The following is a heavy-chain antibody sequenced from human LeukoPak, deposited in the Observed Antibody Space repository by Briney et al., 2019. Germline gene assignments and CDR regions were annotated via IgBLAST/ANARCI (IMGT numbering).Heavy chain of an antibody. CDR3: ARQGGGYDILTGLDY. V-gene: IGHV5-51*01. CDR1: GYSFTSYW. J-gene: IGHJ4*02. Sequence: GGSLQISCKGSGYSFTSYWIGWVRQMPGKGLEWMGIIYPGDSDTRYSPSFQGQVTISADKSISTAYLQWSSLKASDTAMYYCARQGGGYDILTGLDYWGQGTLVTVSS. CDR2: IYPGDSDT. D-gene: IGHD3-9*01.